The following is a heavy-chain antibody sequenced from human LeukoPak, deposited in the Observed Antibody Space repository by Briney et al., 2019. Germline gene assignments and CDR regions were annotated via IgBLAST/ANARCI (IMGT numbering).Heavy chain of an antibody. Sequence: SETLSLTCAVYGGSFSGYYWSWIRQPPGKGLEWIGEINHSGSTNYNPSLKSRVTISVDTSKNQFSLKLSSVTAADTAVYYCARVGDYGDYLSYYYYGMDVWGQGTTVTVSS. CDR3: ARVGDYGDYLSYYYYGMDV. V-gene: IGHV4-34*01. CDR1: GGSFSGYY. J-gene: IGHJ6*02. D-gene: IGHD4-17*01. CDR2: INHSGST.